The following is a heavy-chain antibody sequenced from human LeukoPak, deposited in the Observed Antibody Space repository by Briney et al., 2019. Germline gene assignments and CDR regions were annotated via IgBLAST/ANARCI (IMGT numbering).Heavy chain of an antibody. D-gene: IGHD3-16*01. J-gene: IGHJ4*02. CDR3: ARAGLFPLPYYFDY. CDR1: GGSISSGSYY. Sequence: SQTLSLTCTVSGGSISSGSYYWSWIRQPAGKGLEWIGRIYTSGSTNYNPSLKSRVTISVDTSKNQFSLKLSSVTAADTAVYYCARAGLFPLPYYFDYWGQGTLVTVSS. V-gene: IGHV4-61*02. CDR2: IYTSGST.